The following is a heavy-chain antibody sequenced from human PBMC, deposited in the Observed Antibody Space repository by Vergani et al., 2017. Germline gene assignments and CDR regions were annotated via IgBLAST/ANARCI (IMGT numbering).Heavy chain of an antibody. D-gene: IGHD3-3*01. J-gene: IGHJ3*02. V-gene: IGHV3-7*03. CDR1: GFTFSSYW. Sequence: EVQLVESGGGLVQPGGSLRLSCAASGFTFSSYWMSWVRQAPGKGLEWVANIKQDGSEKYYVDSVKGRFTISRDNAKNSLYLQMNSLRAEDTAVYYCARVTHPPVRFLECLSDDAFDIWGQGTMVTVSS. CDR2: IKQDGSEK. CDR3: ARVTHPPVRFLECLSDDAFDI.